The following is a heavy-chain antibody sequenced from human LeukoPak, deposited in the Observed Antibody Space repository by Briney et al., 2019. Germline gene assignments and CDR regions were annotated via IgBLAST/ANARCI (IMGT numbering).Heavy chain of an antibody. V-gene: IGHV4-59*01. CDR3: AREELGATNFFDY. CDR2: IYYSGST. J-gene: IGHJ4*02. CDR1: GGSISSYY. Sequence: SETLSLTCTVSGGSISSYYWSWIRQPPGKGLEWIGYIYYSGSTNYNPPLKSRVTISVDTSKNQFSLKLSSVTAADTAVYYCAREELGATNFFDYWGQGTLVTVSS. D-gene: IGHD1-26*01.